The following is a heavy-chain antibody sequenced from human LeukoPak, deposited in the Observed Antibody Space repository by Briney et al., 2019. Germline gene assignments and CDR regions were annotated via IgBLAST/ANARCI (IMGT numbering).Heavy chain of an antibody. V-gene: IGHV3-53*01. CDR3: TRTIPPAH. CDR1: GFTFSSYW. CDR2: IYRSGGT. Sequence: SGGSLRLSCAASGFTFSSYWMHWVRQAPGKGLDWVSVIYRSGGTYFADSVKGRFTISRDDSQNTVSLQMNNLRAEDTAVYYCTRTIPPAHWGQGTLVTVSS. J-gene: IGHJ4*02. D-gene: IGHD5-24*01.